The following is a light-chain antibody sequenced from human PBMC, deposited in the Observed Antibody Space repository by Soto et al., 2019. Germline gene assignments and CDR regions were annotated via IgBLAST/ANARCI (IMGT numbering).Light chain of an antibody. J-gene: IGLJ1*01. CDR1: SSDVGGYNY. CDR3: SSYAGSNNLYV. CDR2: EVS. Sequence: QSVLTQPPSASGSPGQSVTISCTGTSSDVGGYNYVSWYDQHPGKAPKLMIYEVSKRPSGVPDRFSGSKSGNTASLSVSGLQAEDEADYYCSSYAGSNNLYVFGTGTKVTVL. V-gene: IGLV2-8*01.